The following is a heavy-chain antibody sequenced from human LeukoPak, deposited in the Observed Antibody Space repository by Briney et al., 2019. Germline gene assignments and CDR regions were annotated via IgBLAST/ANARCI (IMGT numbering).Heavy chain of an antibody. CDR3: ARALRDPLSGSYYFDY. J-gene: IGHJ4*02. CDR2: IYTSGST. CDR1: GGSISSYY. V-gene: IGHV4-4*07. Sequence: PSETLSLTCTVSGGSISSYYWSWIRRPAGKGLEWIGRIYTSGSTNYNPSLKSRVTMSVDTSKNQFSLKLSSVTAADTAVYYCARALRDPLSGSYYFDYWGQGTLVTVSS. D-gene: IGHD1-26*01.